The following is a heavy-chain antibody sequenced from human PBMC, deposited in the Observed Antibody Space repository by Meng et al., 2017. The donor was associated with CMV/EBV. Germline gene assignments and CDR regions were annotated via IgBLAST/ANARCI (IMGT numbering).Heavy chain of an antibody. D-gene: IGHD6-13*01. Sequence: QSTWKESGPTLVKPTQTLTLTCTFSGFSLSTSGVGVGWTRQPPGKALEWLALIYWDDDKRYSPSLKSRLTITKDTSKNQVVLTMTNMGPVDTATYYCAHRGRIAAAGTDWFDPWGQGTLVTVSS. J-gene: IGHJ5*02. V-gene: IGHV2-5*02. CDR2: IYWDDDK. CDR1: GFSLSTSGVG. CDR3: AHRGRIAAAGTDWFDP.